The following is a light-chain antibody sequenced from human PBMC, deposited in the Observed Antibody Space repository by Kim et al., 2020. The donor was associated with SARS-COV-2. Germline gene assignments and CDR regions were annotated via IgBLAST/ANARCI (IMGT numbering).Light chain of an antibody. CDR2: DAS. CDR3: QKRSNCPTEVT. V-gene: IGKV3-11*01. Sequence: EIVLTQSPATLSLSPGERATLSCRASQSVSSYLAWYQQKPGQAPRLLIYDASNRATGIPARFSGSGSGTDFTLTISSLEPEDFAVYYCQKRSNCPTEVTFGKGTK. J-gene: IGKJ2*01. CDR1: QSVSSY.